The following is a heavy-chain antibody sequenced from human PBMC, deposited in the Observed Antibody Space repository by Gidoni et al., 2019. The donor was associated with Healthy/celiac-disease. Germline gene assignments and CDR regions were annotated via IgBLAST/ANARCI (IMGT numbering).Heavy chain of an antibody. Sequence: QVHLQESGPGLVNPSGTLSLTCAVSVCSIRIINCLSWVRQPPGKGLQWIGEIYHSGSTNYNPARKSRVTISVDKSKNKCALKLSYVNAAETAVYYCARVSITMVQGVIITPAGVDYWGQGTMVTVSS. CDR3: ARVSITMVQGVIITPAGVDY. CDR1: VCSIRIINC. CDR2: IYHSGST. V-gene: IGHV4-4*02. D-gene: IGHD3-10*01. J-gene: IGHJ4*02.